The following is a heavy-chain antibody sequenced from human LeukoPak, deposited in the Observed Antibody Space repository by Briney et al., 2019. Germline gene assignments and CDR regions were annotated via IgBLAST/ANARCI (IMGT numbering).Heavy chain of an antibody. CDR3: ARGAYDFWSAYYSSGYFDY. CDR1: GYTFTSYG. CDR2: ISAYNGNT. Sequence: GASVKVSCKASGYTFTSYGINWVRQAPGQGLEWMGWISAYNGNTNYAQKLQGRVTMTTDTSTSTAYMELRSLRFDDTAVYFCARGAYDFWSAYYSSGYFDYWGQGTLVTVSS. J-gene: IGHJ4*02. V-gene: IGHV1-18*01. D-gene: IGHD3-3*01.